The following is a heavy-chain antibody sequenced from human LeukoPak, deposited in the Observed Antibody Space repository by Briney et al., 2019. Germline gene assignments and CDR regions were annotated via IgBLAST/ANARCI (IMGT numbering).Heavy chain of an antibody. V-gene: IGHV4-34*01. CDR2: INHSGST. Sequence: PSETLSLTCAVYGGSFSGYYWSWIRQPPGKGLEWIGEINHSGSTNYSPSLKSRVTISVDTSKNQFSLKLSSVTAADTAVYYCARGRYSSGWYSYYFDYWGQGTLVTVSS. CDR1: GGSFSGYY. J-gene: IGHJ4*02. D-gene: IGHD6-19*01. CDR3: ARGRYSSGWYSYYFDY.